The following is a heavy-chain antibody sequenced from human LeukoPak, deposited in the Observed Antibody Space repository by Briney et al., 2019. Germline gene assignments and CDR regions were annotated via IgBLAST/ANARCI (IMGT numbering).Heavy chain of an antibody. V-gene: IGHV4-31*03. Sequence: PSQTLSLTCTVSGGSVSGGDYYWTWIRQHPRKGLEWIGYIYYSGTTYYNPALESRVTISVDRSKNQFSLKLSSVTAADTAVYYCARVDCSSTSCYSIWYFDLWGRGTLVTVSS. CDR2: IYYSGTT. CDR3: ARVDCSSTSCYSIWYFDL. D-gene: IGHD2-2*02. J-gene: IGHJ2*01. CDR1: GGSVSGGDYY.